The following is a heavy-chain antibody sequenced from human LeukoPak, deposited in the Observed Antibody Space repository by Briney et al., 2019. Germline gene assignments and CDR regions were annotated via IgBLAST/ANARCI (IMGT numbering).Heavy chain of an antibody. CDR3: THEIYVRGEDQHYMDV. V-gene: IGHV2-5*01. CDR2: IYWNDYK. J-gene: IGHJ6*03. CDR1: GFSLSSRWVG. D-gene: IGHD3-10*02. Sequence: SGPTLVRPTQTLSLTCSFSGFSLSSRWVGVGWVRQPLGKALECLAVIYWNDYKRYSPSLKSRLTITKDTSRNQVVLTMTNMDPVDTATYYCTHEIYVRGEDQHYMDVWGKGTTVTVSS.